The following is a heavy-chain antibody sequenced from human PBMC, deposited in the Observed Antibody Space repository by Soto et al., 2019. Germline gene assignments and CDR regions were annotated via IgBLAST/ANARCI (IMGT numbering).Heavy chain of an antibody. J-gene: IGHJ5*02. CDR1: GGSXSGYY. D-gene: IGHD3-22*01. V-gene: IGHV4-34*01. CDR3: ARDHYSSGYYYDWFDP. Sequence: XETLSLTCAVYGGSXSGYYWSWIRQPPGKGLEWIGEINHSGSTNYNPSLKSRVTISVDTSKNQFSLKLSSVTAADTAVYYCARDHYSSGYYYDWFDPWGQGTLVTVSS. CDR2: INHSGST.